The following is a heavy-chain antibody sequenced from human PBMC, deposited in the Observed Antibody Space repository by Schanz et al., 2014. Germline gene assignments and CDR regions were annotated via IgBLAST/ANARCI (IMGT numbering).Heavy chain of an antibody. V-gene: IGHV3-23*04. CDR3: AKAADWPVTRFDP. CDR1: GFVFGDYY. D-gene: IGHD3-9*01. CDR2: ISGSGGST. Sequence: EVQLAESGGGLVKPGGSLRLSCAASGFVFGDYYMTWIRQAPGKGLEWVSAISGSGGSTYYADSVKGRFTISSDNSKSTLYLQMSSLRADDTAVYYCAKAADWPVTRFDPWGQGTLVTVSS. J-gene: IGHJ5*02.